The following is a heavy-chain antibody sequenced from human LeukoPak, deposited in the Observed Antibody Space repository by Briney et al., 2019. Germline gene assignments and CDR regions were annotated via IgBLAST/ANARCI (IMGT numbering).Heavy chain of an antibody. V-gene: IGHV3-23*01. CDR3: AKWGCSGGNCYPFDY. CDR2: ISGSGART. Sequence: PGGSLRLSCAASGFTFTSNAMGWVRQAPGKGLEWVSAISGSGARTYYADSVKGRFTISRDNSKNTLYLQMNSLRAEDTAVYYCAKWGCSGGNCYPFDYWGRGTLVTVSS. CDR1: GFTFTSNA. D-gene: IGHD2-15*01. J-gene: IGHJ4*02.